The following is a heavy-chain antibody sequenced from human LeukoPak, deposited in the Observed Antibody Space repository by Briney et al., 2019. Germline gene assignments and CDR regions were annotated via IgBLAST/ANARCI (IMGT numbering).Heavy chain of an antibody. CDR2: TYYRSKWYD. V-gene: IGHV6-1*01. CDR1: GDSVSSNSAA. D-gene: IGHD3-22*01. CDR3: ARGHSGYLDS. Sequence: SQTLSLTCAISGDSVSSNSAAWNWIRQSPSRGLEWLGRTYYRSKWYDACAESVKSRVTIKPDTSRNQFSLQLDSVTPEGTAVYYCARGHSGYLDSWGQGTLVTVSS. J-gene: IGHJ4*02.